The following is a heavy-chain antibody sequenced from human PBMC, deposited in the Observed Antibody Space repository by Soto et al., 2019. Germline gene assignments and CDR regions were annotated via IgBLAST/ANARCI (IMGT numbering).Heavy chain of an antibody. J-gene: IGHJ6*02. D-gene: IGHD2-8*02. CDR1: GFTFSSYG. V-gene: IGHV3-23*01. Sequence: PGGSLRLSCAASGFTFSSYGINWVRQAPGKGLEWVSAISGSGGSTYYADSVKGRFTISRDNSKNTLYLQMDSLRAEDTAIFYCAKGRGVKYYYGMDVWGQGTTVTVSS. CDR2: ISGSGGST. CDR3: AKGRGVKYYYGMDV.